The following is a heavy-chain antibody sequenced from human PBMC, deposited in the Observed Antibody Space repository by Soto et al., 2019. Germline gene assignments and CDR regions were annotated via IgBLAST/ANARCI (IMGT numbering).Heavy chain of an antibody. D-gene: IGHD2-15*01. V-gene: IGHV1-3*05. CDR1: GYTFTSYA. CDR2: INAGNGNT. Sequence: QVQLVQSGAEEKKPGPSVKVSCKASGYTFTSYAMNWVRHAPGQRLEWMGWINAGNGNTKYSEKFQGRVTITRDTSASTAYMELSSLRYEDTAVYYCAREGLPLDSWGQGTLVTVSS. J-gene: IGHJ4*02. CDR3: AREGLPLDS.